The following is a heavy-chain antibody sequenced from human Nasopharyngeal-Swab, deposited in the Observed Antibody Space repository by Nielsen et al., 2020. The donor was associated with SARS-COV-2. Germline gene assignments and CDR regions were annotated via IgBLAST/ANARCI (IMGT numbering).Heavy chain of an antibody. D-gene: IGHD6-6*01. CDR3: ARGRYSSSSAFPVDYYYYYRDV. CDR1: GGTFSSYA. J-gene: IGHJ6*03. CDR2: IIPIFGTA. Sequence: AVKDSCKAPGGTFSSYAISWVRQDPGQGLEGRGGIIPIFGTANYAQKFQGRVTITADESTSTAYMELSSLRSEDTAVYYCARGRYSSSSAFPVDYYYYYRDVWGKGTTVTVSS. V-gene: IGHV1-69*13.